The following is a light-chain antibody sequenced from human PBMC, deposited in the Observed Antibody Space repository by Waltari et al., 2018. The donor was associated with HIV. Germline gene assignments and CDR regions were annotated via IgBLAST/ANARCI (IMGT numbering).Light chain of an antibody. CDR1: RSDVGGYNY. J-gene: IGLJ2*01. Sequence: QSALTQPASVSGSPGQSITISCTGTRSDVGGYNYVSWYQQHPGQAPKLMIYDVSNRPSGVSNRFSGSKSGNTASLTISGLQAEDEADYYCSSYTSSSTLVVFGGGTKLTVL. V-gene: IGLV2-14*03. CDR2: DVS. CDR3: SSYTSSSTLVV.